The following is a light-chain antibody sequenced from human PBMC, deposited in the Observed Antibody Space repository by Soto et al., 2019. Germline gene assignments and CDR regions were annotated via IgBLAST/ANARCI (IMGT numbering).Light chain of an antibody. CDR2: GAS. V-gene: IGKV3-20*01. J-gene: IGKJ1*01. CDR1: QSVNSRY. Sequence: EIVLTQSPGTLSLSLGERATLSCRASQSVNSRYLAWYQQKPGQAPRLLIYGASIRATGIPDRFSVSGSGTDFTLTISRLEPEDFAVYFCQQYDNSPWTFGQGTKVEIK. CDR3: QQYDNSPWT.